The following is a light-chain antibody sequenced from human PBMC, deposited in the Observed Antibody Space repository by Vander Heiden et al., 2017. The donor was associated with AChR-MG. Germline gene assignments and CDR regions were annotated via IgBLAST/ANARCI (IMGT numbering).Light chain of an antibody. Sequence: EIALTPSPRTLSLFQGERPNLPCRASLCSRNSHLAWYQHKPGQPPRLLIYGASSRATGIPDRFSGSGSGTDFTLTISRLDPEDFAVYYCQAYDNPSQTFGQGTKVEIK. V-gene: IGKV3-20*01. J-gene: IGKJ1*01. CDR3: QAYDNPSQT. CDR1: LCSRNSH. CDR2: GAS.